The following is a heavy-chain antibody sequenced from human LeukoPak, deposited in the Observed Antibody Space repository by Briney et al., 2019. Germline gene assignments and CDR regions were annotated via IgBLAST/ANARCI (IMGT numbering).Heavy chain of an antibody. CDR2: INHSGST. V-gene: IGHV4-34*01. J-gene: IGHJ4*02. CDR1: GGSFSGYY. Sequence: SETLSLTCAVYGGSFSGYYWNWIRQPPGKGLEWIGEINHSGSTNYNPSLKSRVTISVDTSKNQFSLKLSSVTAADTAVYYCARVKGRSLSRIDYWGQGTLVTVSS. D-gene: IGHD1-26*01. CDR3: ARVKGRSLSRIDY.